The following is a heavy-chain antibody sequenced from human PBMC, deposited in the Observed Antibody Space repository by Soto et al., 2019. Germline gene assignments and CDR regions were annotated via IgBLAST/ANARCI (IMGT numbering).Heavy chain of an antibody. D-gene: IGHD3-16*01. CDR2: INPYNGNT. V-gene: IGHV1-18*01. J-gene: IGHJ4*02. CDR3: ARDWFGIDY. CDR1: GYTFTSYG. Sequence: QVQLVQSGAEVKKPGASVKVSCKASGYTFTSYGISWVRQAPGQGLEWMGWINPYNGNTTYAQKLQGRVTMTTDTSTNTAYMELRSQRSDDTAVYNCARDWFGIDYWGQGTLVTVSS.